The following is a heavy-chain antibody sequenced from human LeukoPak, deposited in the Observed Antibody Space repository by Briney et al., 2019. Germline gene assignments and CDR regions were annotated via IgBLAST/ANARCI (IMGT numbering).Heavy chain of an antibody. CDR1: GFTFITYH. V-gene: IGHV3-33*08. CDR2: IWYDGSNK. D-gene: IGHD2-21*02. CDR3: AREPINCGGDCYPFDY. J-gene: IGHJ4*02. Sequence: GRSLRLSCAASGFTFITYHMHWVRQTPGKGLEWVAVIWYDGSNKYYADSVKGRFTISRDNSKNTLYLQMNSLRAEDTAVYYCAREPINCGGDCYPFDYWGQGTLVTVSS.